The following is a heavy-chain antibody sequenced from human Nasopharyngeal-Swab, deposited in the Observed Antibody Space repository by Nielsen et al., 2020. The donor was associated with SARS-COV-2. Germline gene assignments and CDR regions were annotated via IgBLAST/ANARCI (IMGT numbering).Heavy chain of an antibody. CDR3: AKDRNDYIWGSYRLTFDY. V-gene: IGHV3-23*01. CDR2: ISGSGGST. D-gene: IGHD3-16*02. J-gene: IGHJ4*02. Sequence: VRQMPGKGLEWVSAISGSGGSTYYADSVKGQFTISRDNSKNTLYLQMNSLRAEDTAVYYCAKDRNDYIWGSYRLTFDYWGQGTLVTVSS.